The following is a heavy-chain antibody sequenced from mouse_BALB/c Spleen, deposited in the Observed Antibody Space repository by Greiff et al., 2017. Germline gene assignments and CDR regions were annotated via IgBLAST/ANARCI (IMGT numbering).Heavy chain of an antibody. CDR1: GYTFTDYA. CDR3: ARRAGAMDY. Sequence: QVQLQQSGAELVRPGVSVKISCKGSGYTFTDYAMHWVKQSHAKSLEWIGVISTYYGDASYNQKFKGKATMTVDKSSSTAYMELARLTSEDSAIYYCARRAGAMDYWGQGTSVTVSS. V-gene: IGHV1S137*01. CDR2: ISTYYGDA. J-gene: IGHJ4*01.